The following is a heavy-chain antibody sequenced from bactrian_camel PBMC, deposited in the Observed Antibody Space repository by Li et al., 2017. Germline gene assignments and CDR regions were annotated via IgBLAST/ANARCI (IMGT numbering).Heavy chain of an antibody. CDR2: IDAGGGIT. CDR3: VADETCVRWKVAFRCGLSSSQV. D-gene: IGHD6*01. J-gene: IGHJ4*01. CDR1: PIVYCTYA. V-gene: IGHV3S54*01. Sequence: VQLVESGGGSVQAGGSLRLSCTASPIVYCTYAMSWYRQAPGKEREAVAVIDAGGGITFHADSVKGRFTISRDNRENTVYLEMSNLKPEDTAMYYCVADETCVRWKVAFRCGLSSSQVIGARGPRSPSP.